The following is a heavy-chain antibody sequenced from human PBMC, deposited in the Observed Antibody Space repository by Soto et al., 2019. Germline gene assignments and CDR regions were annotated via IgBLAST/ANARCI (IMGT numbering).Heavy chain of an antibody. CDR1: GVTFSSET. CDR3: ATELGENPASPFDA. D-gene: IGHD3-10*01. Sequence: QVQLVQSGADVQKTGSSVKVSCPASGVTFSSETLGWLRQAPGQGLEWVGGIIPLFGTASYAQKFQGRVTITADESTSTVYMELSSLRSDDTALYFCATELGENPASPFDAWGQGPLVTVSS. J-gene: IGHJ4*02. V-gene: IGHV1-69*01. CDR2: IIPLFGTA.